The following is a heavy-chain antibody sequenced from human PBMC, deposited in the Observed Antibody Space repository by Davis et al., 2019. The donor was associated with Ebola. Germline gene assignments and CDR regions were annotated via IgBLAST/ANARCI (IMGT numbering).Heavy chain of an antibody. V-gene: IGHV4-59*01. CDR2: IYYSGST. CDR1: SGSIRNYY. D-gene: IGHD1-14*01. CDR3: ARNSITKFNWLDP. J-gene: IGHJ5*02. Sequence: SETLSLTCTVSSGSIRNYYWSWIRQPPGKGLEWIGYIYYSGSTNYNPSLESRVTISVDMAKNQFSPKMRSVTAADTAVYYCARNSITKFNWLDPWGQGTLVTVSS.